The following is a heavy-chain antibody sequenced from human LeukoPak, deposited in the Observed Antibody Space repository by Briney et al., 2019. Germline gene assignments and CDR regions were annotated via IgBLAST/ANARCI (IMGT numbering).Heavy chain of an antibody. CDR1: GFTVSNTY. V-gene: IGHV3-66*01. D-gene: IGHD6-6*01. CDR2: IYSGGST. CDR3: ARVIAARHFDY. J-gene: IGHJ4*02. Sequence: PGGSLRLSCAASGFTVSNTYMSWVRQAPGKGLEWVSLIYSGGSTYYADSVKGRFTISRDNSMNTMFLQMNSLRAEDTAVYYCARVIAARHFDYWCQGTLVTVSS.